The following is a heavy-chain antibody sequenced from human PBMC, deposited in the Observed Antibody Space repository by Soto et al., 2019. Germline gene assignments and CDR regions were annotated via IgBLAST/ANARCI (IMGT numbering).Heavy chain of an antibody. CDR2: LYSSGNT. CDR3: ARGPYSSGWYVVDY. V-gene: IGHV4-4*07. Sequence: SETLSLPCTVSGASISAYAWSWIRQPAGKGLEWIGRLYSSGNTNYNPSFKSRLTMSADTSKNQFSLKLSSVTAAETAVYYCARGPYSSGWYVVDYWGQGTLVTVSS. J-gene: IGHJ4*02. D-gene: IGHD6-19*01. CDR1: GASISAYA.